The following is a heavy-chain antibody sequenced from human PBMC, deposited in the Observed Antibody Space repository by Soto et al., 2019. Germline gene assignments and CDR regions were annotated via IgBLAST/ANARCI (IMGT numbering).Heavy chain of an antibody. CDR1: GGSITSDY. D-gene: IGHD5-18*01. Sequence: PSETLSLTCTVSGGSITSDYWSWIRQPPGKGLEWIGYVSYSGSTNYNPSLKSRVTISVDTSKNQFSLKLSSVTAADTAVYYCARTRGSYGYFDYWGQGTLVTVSS. CDR3: ARTRGSYGYFDY. CDR2: VSYSGST. J-gene: IGHJ4*02. V-gene: IGHV4-59*12.